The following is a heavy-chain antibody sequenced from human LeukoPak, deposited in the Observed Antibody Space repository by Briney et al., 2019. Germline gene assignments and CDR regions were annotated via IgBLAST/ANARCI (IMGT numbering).Heavy chain of an antibody. Sequence: GGSLRLSCAASGFPFTNYGTHWVRQAPGKGLEWVALISYDGSNKYYADSVKGRFTISRDNSKKTLYLQMNSLRPEDTAVYYCAGGTYHGDYWGHGTQVTVSS. CDR2: ISYDGSNK. V-gene: IGHV3-30*03. J-gene: IGHJ4*01. CDR3: AGGTYHGDY. D-gene: IGHD1-26*01. CDR1: GFPFTNYG.